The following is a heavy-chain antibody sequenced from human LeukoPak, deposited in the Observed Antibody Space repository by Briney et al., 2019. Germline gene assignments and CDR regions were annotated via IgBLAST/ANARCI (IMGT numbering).Heavy chain of an antibody. CDR2: IYSGGST. D-gene: IGHD3-22*01. CDR1: GFTVSSNY. V-gene: IGHV3-53*01. CDR3: ARETYYYDSSGYGSAFDI. J-gene: IGHJ3*02. Sequence: PGGSLRPSCAASGFTVSSNYMSWVRQAPGKGLEWVSVIYSGGSTYYADSVKGRFTISRDNSENTLYLQMNSLRAEDTAVYYCARETYYYDSSGYGSAFDIWGQGTMVTVSS.